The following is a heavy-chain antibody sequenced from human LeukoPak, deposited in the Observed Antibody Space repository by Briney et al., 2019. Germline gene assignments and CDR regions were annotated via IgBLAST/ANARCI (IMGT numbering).Heavy chain of an antibody. V-gene: IGHV3-23*01. D-gene: IGHD3-9*01. J-gene: IGHJ3*02. Sequence: GGSLRLSCVASGFTFSSYAMSWVRQAPGKGLEWVSGIRAGGDTTYTGDSVRGRFTISGDNSKNTLYLQMNTQTAEDTALYYCARAGGGGMTGAFDIWGQGTMVTVSS. CDR3: ARAGGGGMTGAFDI. CDR2: IRAGGDTT. CDR1: GFTFSSYA.